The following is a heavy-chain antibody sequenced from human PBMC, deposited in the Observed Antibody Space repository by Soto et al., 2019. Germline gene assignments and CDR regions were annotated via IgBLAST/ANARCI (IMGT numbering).Heavy chain of an antibody. CDR3: AKGAVAGTPTSYYYYGMDV. D-gene: IGHD6-19*01. V-gene: IGHV1-69*12. J-gene: IGHJ6*02. CDR1: GGTFRTYA. Sequence: QVQLLQSGAEVKKPGSSVRVSCEASGGTFRTYAISWVRQAPGQGLEWMGEIIPIFGTVNYAQKFQGRVTITADESPTTVYVDLRSLRSEDTAVYYCAKGAVAGTPTSYYYYGMDVWGQGTTVTVSS. CDR2: IIPIFGTV.